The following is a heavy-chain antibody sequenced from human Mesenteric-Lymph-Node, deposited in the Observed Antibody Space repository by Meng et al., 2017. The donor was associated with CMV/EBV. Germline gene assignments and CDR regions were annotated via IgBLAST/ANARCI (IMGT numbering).Heavy chain of an antibody. V-gene: IGHV3-21*01. CDR3: ARDCGGDNCYSGMDV. D-gene: IGHD2-21*01. Sequence: GESLKISCAASALIFSNYNMNWVRQAPGKGLEWVSSISESTTYTYYADSVKGRFTISRDKAKSALFLQMDSLRVEDTAMYYCARDCGGDNCYSGMDVWGLGTTVTVSS. CDR1: ALIFSNYN. CDR2: ISESTTYT. J-gene: IGHJ6*02.